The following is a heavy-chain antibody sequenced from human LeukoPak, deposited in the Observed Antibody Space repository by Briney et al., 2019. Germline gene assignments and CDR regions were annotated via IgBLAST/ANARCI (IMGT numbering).Heavy chain of an antibody. CDR3: AGTRTRYYDILTGYFY. J-gene: IGHJ4*02. CDR2: INHSGST. CDR1: GGSFSGYY. V-gene: IGHV4-34*01. D-gene: IGHD3-9*01. Sequence: SETLSLTCAVYGGSFSGYYWSWIRQPPGKGLEWTGEINHSGSTNYNPSLKSRVTISVDTSKNQFSLKLSSVTAADTAVYYCAGTRTRYYDILTGYFYWGQGTLVTVSS.